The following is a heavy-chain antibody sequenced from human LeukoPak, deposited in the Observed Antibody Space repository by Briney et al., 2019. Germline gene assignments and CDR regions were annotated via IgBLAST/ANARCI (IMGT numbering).Heavy chain of an antibody. CDR3: ARDLSATVVSTYYFDY. CDR2: IWYDGSNK. D-gene: IGHD4-23*01. CDR1: GFTFSSYG. V-gene: IGHV3-33*01. J-gene: IGHJ4*02. Sequence: GGFLRLSCAASGFTFSSYGMHWVRQAPGKGLEWVAVIWYDGSNKYYADSVKGRFTISRDNSKNTLYLQMNSLRAEDTAVYYCARDLSATVVSTYYFDYWGQGTPVTVSS.